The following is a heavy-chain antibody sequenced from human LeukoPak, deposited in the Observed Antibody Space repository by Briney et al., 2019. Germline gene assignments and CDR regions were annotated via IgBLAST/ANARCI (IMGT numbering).Heavy chain of an antibody. Sequence: GGSLRLSCAASGFTSINYAMNWVRQAPGKGLEWVSVLIGSSGSTDYADSVKGRFTISRDSSKNTVFLQMNSLRAEDTAIYYCAKGAYDYIEMGYFDSWGQGSLVTVSS. CDR2: LIGSSGST. CDR1: GFTSINYA. J-gene: IGHJ4*02. V-gene: IGHV3-23*01. CDR3: AKGAYDYIEMGYFDS. D-gene: IGHD5-12*01.